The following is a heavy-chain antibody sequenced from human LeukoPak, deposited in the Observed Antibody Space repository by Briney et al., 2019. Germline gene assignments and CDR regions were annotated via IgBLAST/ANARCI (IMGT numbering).Heavy chain of an antibody. J-gene: IGHJ3*02. CDR1: GGSFSGYY. Sequence: SETLSLTCAVYGGSFSGYYWSWIRQPPGKGLGWIGEINHSGSTNYNPSLKSRVTISVDTSKNQFSLKLSSVTAADTAVYYCARSSSLRAFDIWGQGTMVSVSS. CDR2: INHSGST. CDR3: ARSSSLRAFDI. V-gene: IGHV4-34*01.